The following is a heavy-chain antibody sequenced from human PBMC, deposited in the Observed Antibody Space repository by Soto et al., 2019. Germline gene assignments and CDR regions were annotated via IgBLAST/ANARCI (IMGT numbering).Heavy chain of an antibody. CDR2: IRFDGTDE. CDR1: KSIFTGYG. V-gene: IGHV3-33*01. CDR3: ARDGIGGTAFRGFLDC. Sequence: PGGSLRLSCAASKSIFTGYGMHWVRQTPGKGLEWVAVIRFDGTDEHYADSVKGRFTISRDKSKNMLYLQMNSLRVEDTALYYYARDGIGGTAFRGFLDCWGYGTLVSVSS. D-gene: IGHD1-1*01. J-gene: IGHJ4*01.